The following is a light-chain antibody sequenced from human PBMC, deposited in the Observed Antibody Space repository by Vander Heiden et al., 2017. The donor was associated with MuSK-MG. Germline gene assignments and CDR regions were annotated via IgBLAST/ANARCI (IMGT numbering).Light chain of an antibody. J-gene: IGLJ3*02. V-gene: IGLV1-51*01. CDR1: SSNIGNKY. Sequence: QSVLTQPPSGSAAPGQKVTISCSGSSSNIGNKYVSWYQHLPGTASKLLIYYNNKRPSGSPDLFSGSKAGTSATLCITGLQTGDEADYYCGTWDSSLSAGPVFGGGTKLTVL. CDR3: GTWDSSLSAGPV. CDR2: YNN.